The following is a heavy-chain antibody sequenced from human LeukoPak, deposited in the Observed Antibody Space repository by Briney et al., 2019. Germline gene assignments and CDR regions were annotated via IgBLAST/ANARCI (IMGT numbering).Heavy chain of an antibody. D-gene: IGHD5-12*01. CDR2: IYYSGST. CDR1: GGSISSSSYY. CDR3: ARGDGYSGYDLDY. V-gene: IGHV4-39*07. Sequence: PSETLSLTCTVSGGSISSSSYYWGWIRQPPGKGLEWIGSIYYSGSTYYNPSLKSRVTISVDTSKNQFSLKLSSVTAADTAVYYCARGDGYSGYDLDYWGQGTLVTVSS. J-gene: IGHJ4*02.